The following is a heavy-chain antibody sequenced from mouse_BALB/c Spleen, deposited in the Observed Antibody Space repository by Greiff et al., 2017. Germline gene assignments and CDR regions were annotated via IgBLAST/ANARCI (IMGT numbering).Heavy chain of an antibody. CDR1: GYTFTSYW. D-gene: IGHD3-2*01. CDR2: IYPGNSDT. J-gene: IGHJ2*01. V-gene: IGHV1-5*01. Sequence: EVQLQQSGTVLARPGASVKMSCKASGYTFTSYWMHWVKQRPGQGLEWIGAIYPGNSDTSYNQKFKGKAKLTAVTSTSTAYMELSSLTNEDSAVYYCTKTARATFDYWGQGTTLTVSS. CDR3: TKTARATFDY.